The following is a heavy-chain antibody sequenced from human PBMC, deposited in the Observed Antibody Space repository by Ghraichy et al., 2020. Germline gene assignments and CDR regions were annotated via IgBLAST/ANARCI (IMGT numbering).Heavy chain of an antibody. Sequence: GGSLRLSCAASGFTFSSYAMTWVRQAPGKGPEWVSVISGSGHDTYYADSVKGRFTISRDNSKDTLYLLMNSLRTEDTAVYYCAKDGGEGWELRTKYFQNWGQGALVTVSS. CDR2: ISGSGHDT. CDR3: AKDGGEGWELRTKYFQN. CDR1: GFTFSSYA. D-gene: IGHD1-26*01. V-gene: IGHV3-23*01. J-gene: IGHJ1*01.